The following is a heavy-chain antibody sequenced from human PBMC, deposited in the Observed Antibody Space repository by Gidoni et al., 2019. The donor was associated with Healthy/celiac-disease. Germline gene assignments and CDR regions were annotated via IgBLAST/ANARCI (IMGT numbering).Heavy chain of an antibody. CDR3: AKSAEVDAFDI. CDR2: ISWNSGSI. Sequence: EVKLVESGGGMVQPGRYLRLSCAAPGFNLDDYSMHWVRQGLGKGLDWVSGISWNSGSIGYADSVKGRFTISRDNAKNSLYLQMNSLRAEDTALYYCAKSAEVDAFDIWGQGTMVTVSS. V-gene: IGHV3-9*01. CDR1: GFNLDDYS. J-gene: IGHJ3*02.